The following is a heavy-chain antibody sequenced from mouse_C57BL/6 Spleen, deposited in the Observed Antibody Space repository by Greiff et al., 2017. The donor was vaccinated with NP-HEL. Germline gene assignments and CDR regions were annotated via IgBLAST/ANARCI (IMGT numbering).Heavy chain of an antibody. CDR1: GYAFSSYW. Sequence: VKLMESGAELVKPGASVKISCKASGYAFSSYWMNWVKQRPGKGLEWIGQIYPGDGDTNYNGKFKGKATLTADKSSSTAYMQLSSLTSEDSAVYFCARTIYQGAMDYWGQGTSVTVSS. D-gene: IGHD2-1*01. J-gene: IGHJ4*01. CDR3: ARTIYQGAMDY. CDR2: IYPGDGDT. V-gene: IGHV1-80*01.